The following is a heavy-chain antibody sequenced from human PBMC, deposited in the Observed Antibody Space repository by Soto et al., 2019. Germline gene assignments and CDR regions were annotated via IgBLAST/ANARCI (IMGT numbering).Heavy chain of an antibody. CDR1: GYTFTDYD. V-gene: IGHV1-8*02. CDR2: MTPKSGYT. D-gene: IGHD1-20*01. CDR3: TRNLYNTGDFDH. J-gene: IGHJ4*02. Sequence: QVQLMQSGAEVRKPGASVKVSCKASGYTFTDYDINWVRQATGQGLELLGWMTPKSGYTGYAQKFQGRVTLTRDTSRGTAYMELSSLTSEDTAVYYCTRNLYNTGDFDHWGQGTLVTVSS.